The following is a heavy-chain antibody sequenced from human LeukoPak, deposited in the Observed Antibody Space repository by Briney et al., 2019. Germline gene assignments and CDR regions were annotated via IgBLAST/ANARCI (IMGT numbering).Heavy chain of an antibody. CDR2: IYYSGST. CDR1: GGSISSYY. D-gene: IGHD1-26*01. V-gene: IGHV4-59*08. CDR3: ARGSGSYYDYYYYGMDV. J-gene: IGHJ6*02. Sequence: SAPLSLTCTVSGGSISSYYWSWIRQPPGKGLEWIGYIYYSGSTNYNPSLKSRVTISVDTSKNQFSLKLSSVTAADTAVYYCARGSGSYYDYYYYGMDVWGQGTTVTVSS.